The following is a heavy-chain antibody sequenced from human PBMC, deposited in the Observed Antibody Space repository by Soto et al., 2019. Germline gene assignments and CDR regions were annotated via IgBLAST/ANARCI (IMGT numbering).Heavy chain of an antibody. CDR1: GGSINSGGYY. D-gene: IGHD4-17*01. V-gene: IGHV4-31*03. Sequence: PSETLSLTCPVSGGSINSGGYYLSFLLQHPGKGLEWIGYIYYSGSTYYNPSLKSRVTISVDTSKNQFSLKLSSVTAADTAVYYCARVPRRPYGDSIWGQGTLVTVSS. CDR3: ARVPRRPYGDSI. CDR2: IYYSGST. J-gene: IGHJ4*02.